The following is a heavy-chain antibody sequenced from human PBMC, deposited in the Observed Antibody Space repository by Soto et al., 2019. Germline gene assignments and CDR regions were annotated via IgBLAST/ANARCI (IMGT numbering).Heavy chain of an antibody. V-gene: IGHV1-18*01. D-gene: IGHD4-17*01. Sequence: QAHLVQSGPEVKKPGASVKVSCKGSGYIFTSYGIAWVRQAPGQGLELMGWIRAHNGNTEYAPQFQCRVTVTRDTSTSTAYLELRSLRSDATALYYCARGRYGDYWGQGDLVTVSS. CDR1: GYIFTSYG. CDR3: ARGRYGDY. CDR2: IRAHNGNT. J-gene: IGHJ4*02.